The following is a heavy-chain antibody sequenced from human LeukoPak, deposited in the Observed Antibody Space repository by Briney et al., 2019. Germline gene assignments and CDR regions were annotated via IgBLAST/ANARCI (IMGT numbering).Heavy chain of an antibody. V-gene: IGHV4-59*01. CDR1: GGSISSYY. J-gene: IGHJ4*02. CDR2: IYYSGNT. Sequence: SETLSLTCTVSGGSISSYYWSWIRQPPGKGLEWIGYIYYSGNTNYNPSLESRVTISVDTSKNQFSLKLTSVTAADTAVYYCAGAESYGFGLRYWGQGTLVTVSS. D-gene: IGHD5-18*01. CDR3: AGAESYGFGLRY.